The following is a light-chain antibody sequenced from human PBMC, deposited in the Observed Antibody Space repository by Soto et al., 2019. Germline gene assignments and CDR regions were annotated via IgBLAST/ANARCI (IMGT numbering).Light chain of an antibody. CDR1: QSVSSSY. V-gene: IGKV3-20*01. J-gene: IGKJ3*01. Sequence: EIVLTQSPGTLSLSPGERATLSCRASQSVSSSYLAWYQQKPGQAPRLLIYGASSRATGIPDRFSGSGSGTDFTLTISRMVPQDFAPYYCQQYCSTPLFGPGTKVDIK. CDR2: GAS. CDR3: QQYCSTPL.